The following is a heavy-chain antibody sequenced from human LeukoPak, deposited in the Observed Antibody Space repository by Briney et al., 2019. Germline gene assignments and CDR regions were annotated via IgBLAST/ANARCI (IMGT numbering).Heavy chain of an antibody. V-gene: IGHV4-30-4*01. CDR2: IYYSGST. D-gene: IGHD2-2*01. CDR3: ATLLRSGTYDY. CDR1: GGSISSADYY. J-gene: IGHJ4*02. Sequence: PSETLSLTCTVSGGSISSADYYWSWIRQPPGKGLEWIGYIYYSGSTYYNPSLKSRVTVSIDTSKSQFSLNLSSVTAADTAVYYCATLLRSGTYDYWGQGTLVTVSS.